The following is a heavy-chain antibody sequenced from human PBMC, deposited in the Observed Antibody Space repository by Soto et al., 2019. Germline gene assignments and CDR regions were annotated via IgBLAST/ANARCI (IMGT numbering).Heavy chain of an antibody. J-gene: IGHJ5*02. CDR2: ITRSGDIT. Sequence: PGGSLRLSCVASDSRFIFGKSSMTWVRQAPGKGLEWISYITRSGDITYYADSVKGRFTISRDNAKNTLYLQMNSLRAEDTAVYYCAKAGTEWSDYSNWFDPWGQGIMVTVSS. CDR3: AKAGTEWSDYSNWFDP. D-gene: IGHD3-3*01. CDR1: DSRFIFGKSS. V-gene: IGHV3-48*01.